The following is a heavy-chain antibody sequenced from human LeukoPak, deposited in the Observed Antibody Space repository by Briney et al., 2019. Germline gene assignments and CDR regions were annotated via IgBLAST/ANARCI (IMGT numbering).Heavy chain of an antibody. V-gene: IGHV4-59*01. D-gene: IGHD6-13*01. CDR3: ARDRTAAGTFDY. J-gene: IGHJ4*02. CDR2: IYYSGST. Sequence: SETLSLTCTVSGGSISSYYWSWIRQPPGKGLEWIGYIYYSGSTNYNPSLKSRVTISVDTSENQFSLKLSSVTAADTAVYYCARDRTAAGTFDYWGQGTLVTVSS. CDR1: GGSISSYY.